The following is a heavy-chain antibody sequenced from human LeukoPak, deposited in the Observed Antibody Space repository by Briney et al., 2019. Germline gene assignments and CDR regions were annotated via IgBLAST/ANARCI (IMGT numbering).Heavy chain of an antibody. CDR2: ISAYNGNT. CDR3: ARSFYDFWSGSISSPYYYYYMDV. D-gene: IGHD3-3*01. Sequence: ASVKVSCKASGYTFTSYGISWVRQAPGQGFEWMGWISAYNGNTNYAQKLQGRVTMTTDTSTSTAYMELRSLRSDDTAVYYCARSFYDFWSGSISSPYYYYYMDVWGKGTTVTVSS. V-gene: IGHV1-18*01. CDR1: GYTFTSYG. J-gene: IGHJ6*03.